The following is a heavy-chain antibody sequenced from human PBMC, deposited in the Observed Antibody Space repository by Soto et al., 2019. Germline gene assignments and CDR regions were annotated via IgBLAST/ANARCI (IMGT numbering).Heavy chain of an antibody. V-gene: IGHV3-30-3*01. CDR3: ARDPPPAYCGGDCYYGLGWFDP. CDR2: ISYDGSNK. Sequence: PGGSLRLSCAASGFTFSSYAMHWVRQAPGKXLEWVAVISYDGSNKYYADSVKGRFTISRDNSKNTLYLQMNSLRAEDTAVYYCARDPPPAYCGGDCYYGLGWFDPWGQGTLVTVSS. J-gene: IGHJ5*02. CDR1: GFTFSSYA. D-gene: IGHD2-21*02.